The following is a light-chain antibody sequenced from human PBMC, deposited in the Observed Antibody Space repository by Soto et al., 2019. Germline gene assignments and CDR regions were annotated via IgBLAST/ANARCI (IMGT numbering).Light chain of an antibody. J-gene: IGLJ3*02. CDR2: EVN. CDR1: SSDVGGYNY. Sequence: QSALTQPASVSGSLGQSITISCTGTSSDVGGYNYVSWYQQHPGKVPKLMIYEVNNRPSRVSNRFSGSKSANTASLTISGLQPDDEADYYCSSFTSTSTQVFGGGTKLTVL. V-gene: IGLV2-14*01. CDR3: SSFTSTSTQV.